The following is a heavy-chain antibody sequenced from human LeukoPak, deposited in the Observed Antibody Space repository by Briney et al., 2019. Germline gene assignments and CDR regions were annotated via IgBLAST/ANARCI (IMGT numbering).Heavy chain of an antibody. J-gene: IGHJ4*02. CDR3: ATTNTNDFDY. V-gene: IGHV4-38-2*02. D-gene: IGHD2-2*01. Sequence: SSETLSLTCTVSGYSISSGYYWGWIRQPPGKGLEWIGSIYHSGSTYYNPSLKSRVTISVDTSKNQFSLKLSSVTAADTAVYYCATTNTNDFDYWGQGTLVTVSS. CDR2: IYHSGST. CDR1: GYSISSGYY.